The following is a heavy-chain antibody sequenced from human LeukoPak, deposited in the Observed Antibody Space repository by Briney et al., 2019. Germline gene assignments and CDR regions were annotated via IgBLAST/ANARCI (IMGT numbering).Heavy chain of an antibody. J-gene: IGHJ4*02. CDR1: GFTFSSYG. CDR2: ISYEGSNK. D-gene: IGHD6-13*01. Sequence: PGGSLRLSCAASGFTFSSYGMHWVRQAPGKGLEWVAVISYEGSNKYYADSVKGRFTISRDNSKNTLYLQMNSLRAEDTAVYYCAKGTTPYSNAPLGDYWGQGTLVTVSS. CDR3: AKGTTPYSNAPLGDY. V-gene: IGHV3-30*18.